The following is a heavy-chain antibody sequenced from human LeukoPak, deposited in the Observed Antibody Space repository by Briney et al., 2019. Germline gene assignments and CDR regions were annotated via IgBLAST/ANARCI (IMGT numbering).Heavy chain of an antibody. V-gene: IGHV3-30*02. J-gene: IGHJ4*02. CDR2: IGYDGNNK. D-gene: IGHD3-10*01. CDR1: EFSLSRNG. CDR3: ATRNFDDSGIYALGY. Sequence: GGSLRLSCVASEFSLSRNGMHWVRQAPGKGLEWVAFIGYDGNNKYYADSVKGRFTISRDSSKNTLYLQMNSLRAEDDTAVYYCATRNFDDSGIYALGYWGQGTLVTVSS.